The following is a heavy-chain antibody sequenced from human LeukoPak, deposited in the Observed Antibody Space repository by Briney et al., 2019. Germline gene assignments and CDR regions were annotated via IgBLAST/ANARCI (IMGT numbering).Heavy chain of an antibody. J-gene: IGHJ4*02. Sequence: GASVKVSCKASGYTFISYGISWVRQAPGQGLEWMGWISGYTGNTNYAQKFQGRVTMTTETSTSTAYMELTSLRSDDTAVYYCGRDGSSGDFDYWGQGTLVTVSS. V-gene: IGHV1-18*01. CDR3: GRDGSSGDFDY. CDR2: ISGYTGNT. CDR1: GYTFISYG. D-gene: IGHD6-6*01.